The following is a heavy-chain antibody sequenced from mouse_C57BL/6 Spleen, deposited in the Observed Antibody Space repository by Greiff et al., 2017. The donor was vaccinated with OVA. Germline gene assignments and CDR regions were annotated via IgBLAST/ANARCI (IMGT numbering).Heavy chain of an antibody. Sequence: EVQLVESGGGLVQPGGSLSLSCAASGFPFTDYYMSWVRQPPGKALEWLGFIRNKANGYTTEYSASVKGRFTISRDNTQSILYLQMNALRAEDSATYYCARLDYGSSYNYAMDYWGQGTSVTVSS. J-gene: IGHJ4*01. V-gene: IGHV7-3*01. CDR3: ARLDYGSSYNYAMDY. CDR1: GFPFTDYY. D-gene: IGHD1-1*01. CDR2: IRNKANGYTT.